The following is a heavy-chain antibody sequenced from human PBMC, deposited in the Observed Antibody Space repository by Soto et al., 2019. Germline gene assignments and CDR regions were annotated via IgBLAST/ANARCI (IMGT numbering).Heavy chain of an antibody. V-gene: IGHV3-74*01. CDR2: INTDGSTT. CDR1: GFTFSRYW. J-gene: IGHJ4*02. D-gene: IGHD2-2*01. Sequence: PGGSLRLSCAASGFTFSRYWIHWVRQTPGKGLEWVSRINTDGSTTNYADSVKGRFTISRDNAKNTLYLQMNGLRVEDTAVFYCARGNLPIVVVPAAIDYWGQGTQVTVSS. CDR3: ARGNLPIVVVPAAIDY.